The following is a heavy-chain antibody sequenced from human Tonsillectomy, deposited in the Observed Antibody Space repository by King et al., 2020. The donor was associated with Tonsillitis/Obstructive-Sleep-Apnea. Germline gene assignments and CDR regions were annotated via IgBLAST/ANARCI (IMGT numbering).Heavy chain of an antibody. D-gene: IGHD1-1*01. CDR1: GFGVSYNY. J-gene: IGHJ4*02. Sequence: VQLVESGGGLIQPGGSLRLSCAASGFGVSYNYMSWVRQAPGKGLEWVSSIYTGDRTNYAGSVKGRFNISRDNSKNTLFLQMNSLRVEDTAMYYCAGDATSRTAWALWGQGTPVTVSS. CDR3: AGDATSRTAWAL. CDR2: IYTGDRT. V-gene: IGHV3-53*01.